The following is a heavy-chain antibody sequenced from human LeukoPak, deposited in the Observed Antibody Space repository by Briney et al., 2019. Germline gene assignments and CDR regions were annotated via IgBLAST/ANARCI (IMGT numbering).Heavy chain of an antibody. CDR1: GYTFTSYD. D-gene: IGHD3-10*01. CDR3: ATKVLLNAFDI. Sequence: GASVKVSCKASGYTFTSYDINWVRQATGQGLEWMGWMNPNSGNTGYAQKFQGRVTITRNTSISTAYMELSSLRSEDTAVYYCATKVLLNAFDIWGQGTMVTVSS. CDR2: MNPNSGNT. J-gene: IGHJ3*02. V-gene: IGHV1-8*03.